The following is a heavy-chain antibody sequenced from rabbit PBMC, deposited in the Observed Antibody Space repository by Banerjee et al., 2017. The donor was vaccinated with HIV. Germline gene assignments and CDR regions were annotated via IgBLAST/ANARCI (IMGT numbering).Heavy chain of an antibody. CDR3: ARDRNIYVYSRGSGDYTYGMDL. D-gene: IGHD1-1*01. CDR2: IYPDYGTT. CDR1: GIDFSSGG. V-gene: IGHV1S47*01. J-gene: IGHJ6*01. Sequence: QEHLVESGGGLVTLGGSLKLSCKASGIDFSSGGLSWVRQAPGKGLEWIAYIYPDYGTTDYASWVNGRFTISLDNAQNTVFLQMTSLTAADTATYFCARDRNIYVYSRGSGDYTYGMDLWGQGTLVTVS.